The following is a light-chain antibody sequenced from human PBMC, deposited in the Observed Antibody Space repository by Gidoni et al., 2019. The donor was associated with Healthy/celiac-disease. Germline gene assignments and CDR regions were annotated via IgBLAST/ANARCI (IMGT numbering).Light chain of an antibody. CDR1: QSISSY. J-gene: IGKJ2*01. V-gene: IGKV1-39*01. CDR2: AAS. CDR3: QQSYSTPRT. Sequence: DIQMTQPPSSLSASVGDRVTITCRASQSISSYLNWYQQKPGQAPKLLIYAASSLQSGVPSRFSGSGSGTDFTLTISSLQPEDFATYYCQQSYSTPRTFGQGTKLEIK.